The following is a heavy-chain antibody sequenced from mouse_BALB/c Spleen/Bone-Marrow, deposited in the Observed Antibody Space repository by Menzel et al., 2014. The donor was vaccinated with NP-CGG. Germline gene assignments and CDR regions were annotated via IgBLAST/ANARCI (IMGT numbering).Heavy chain of an antibody. CDR2: IRYSGST. J-gene: IGHJ4*01. CDR3: ARGDYGSYGAMDY. CDR1: GYSITSGYS. Sequence: VQLKQSGPDLVKPSQSLSLTCTVTGYSITSGYSWHWIRQFPGNKLEWMGYIRYSGSTNCDPSLKSRFSITRDTSKNQFFLQLNSVTTEDTATYYCARGDYGSYGAMDYWGQGTSVTVSS. V-gene: IGHV3-1*02. D-gene: IGHD2-1*01.